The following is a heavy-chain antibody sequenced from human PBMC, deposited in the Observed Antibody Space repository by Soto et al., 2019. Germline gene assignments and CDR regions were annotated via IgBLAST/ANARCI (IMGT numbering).Heavy chain of an antibody. CDR3: AKEKISTSCCNWFDP. Sequence: PGGSLRLSCRASGFSFSSYWMSWVRQAPGKGLEWVANIKPDGSEKWYVDSVKGRFTISRDNSKNTLYLQMNSLRAEDTAVYYCAKEKISTSCCNWFDPWGQGTLVTVSS. D-gene: IGHD2-2*01. CDR1: GFSFSSYW. J-gene: IGHJ5*02. V-gene: IGHV3-7*05. CDR2: IKPDGSEK.